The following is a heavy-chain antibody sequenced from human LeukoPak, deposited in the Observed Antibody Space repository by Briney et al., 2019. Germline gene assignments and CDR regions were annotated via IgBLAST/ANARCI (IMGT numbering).Heavy chain of an antibody. CDR2: ISAYNGST. CDR3: ARVPRESNSH. CDR1: GYTFTSYG. D-gene: IGHD1-1*01. Sequence: ASVKVSCKASGYTFTSYGISWVRQAPGQGLEWMGWISAYNGSTNYAQKLQGRVTMTRDTSISTAYMELSSLRFDDTAVYYCARVPRESNSHWGQGTLVTVSS. J-gene: IGHJ4*02. V-gene: IGHV1-18*01.